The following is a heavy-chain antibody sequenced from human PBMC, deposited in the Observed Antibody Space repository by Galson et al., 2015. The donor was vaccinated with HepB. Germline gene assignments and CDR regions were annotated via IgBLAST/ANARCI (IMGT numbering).Heavy chain of an antibody. J-gene: IGHJ3*02. Sequence: SLRLSCAASGFTFSSYSMNWVRQAPGKGLEWVSSISSSSSYICYADSVKGRFTISRDNAKNSLYLQMNSLRAEDTAVYYCARDRARDYYDSSGYYSGGAFEIWGQGTMVTVSS. CDR3: ARDRARDYYDSSGYYSGGAFEI. CDR1: GFTFSSYS. D-gene: IGHD3-22*01. CDR2: ISSSSSYI. V-gene: IGHV3-21*01.